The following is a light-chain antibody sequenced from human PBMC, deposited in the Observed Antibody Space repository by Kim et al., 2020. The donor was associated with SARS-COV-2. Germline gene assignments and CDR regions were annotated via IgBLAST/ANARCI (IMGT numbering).Light chain of an antibody. Sequence: GGTVTLTCGLSSGSVSTSYSPSWYQQTPGQAPRTLIYSTNTRSSGVPYLFSGSILGNKAALTITGAQADDESDYYCVLYMGSGIWVFGGGTKLTVL. CDR2: STN. CDR3: VLYMGSGIWV. J-gene: IGLJ3*02. CDR1: SGSVSTSYS. V-gene: IGLV8-61*01.